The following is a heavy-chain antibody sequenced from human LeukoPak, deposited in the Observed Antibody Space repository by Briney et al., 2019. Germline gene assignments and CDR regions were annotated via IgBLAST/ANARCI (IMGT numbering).Heavy chain of an antibody. D-gene: IGHD4-17*01. V-gene: IGHV3-23*01. J-gene: IGHJ4*02. Sequence: GGSLRLSCAAAGFTFSSYAMSWVRQAPGKGLEWVSGLSGSGGGTYYADSVKGRFTISRDNSKNTLYLQMNSLRAEDTAVYYCAKDLGTVTTGYFDYWGQGTLVTVSS. CDR3: AKDLGTVTTGYFDY. CDR1: GFTFSSYA. CDR2: LSGSGGGT.